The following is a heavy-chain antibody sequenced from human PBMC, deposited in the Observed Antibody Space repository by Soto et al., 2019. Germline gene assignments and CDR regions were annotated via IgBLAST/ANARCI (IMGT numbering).Heavy chain of an antibody. CDR2: IYHSWGT. V-gene: IGHV4-30-2*01. Sequence: SETLSLTCAVFCGSISSGGYSWSWIRQPPGKGLEWIGYIYHSWGTYYNPSLKSRVTISVDRSKNQFSLKLSSVTAADTDVYYCTRITYGEFSYGMDDWGQGTMVTVSS. CDR1: CGSISSGGYS. CDR3: TRITYGEFSYGMDD. J-gene: IGHJ6*02. D-gene: IGHD4-17*01.